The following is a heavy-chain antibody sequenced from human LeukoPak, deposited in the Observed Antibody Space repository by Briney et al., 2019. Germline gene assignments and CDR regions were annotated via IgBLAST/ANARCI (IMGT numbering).Heavy chain of an antibody. CDR3: AGVSRGRDRTGEPTFYFDN. CDR2: TYYRPKWYN. J-gene: IGHJ4*02. V-gene: IGHV6-1*01. Sequence: SQTLSLTCAISGDSVPSYTANWNWIRQSPSRGLEWLGRTYYRPKWYNEYAVSVKSRVTINPDTSKNQLSLQLTSVTPEDTAIYYCAGVSRGRDRTGEPTFYFDNWGQGTLVTVSS. CDR1: GDSVPSYTAN. D-gene: IGHD7-27*01.